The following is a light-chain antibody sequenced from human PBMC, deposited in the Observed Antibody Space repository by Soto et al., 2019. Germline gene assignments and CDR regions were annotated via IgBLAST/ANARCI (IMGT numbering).Light chain of an antibody. V-gene: IGKV1-39*01. CDR1: QTIIRY. J-gene: IGKJ3*01. CDR3: QQSYNTLA. CDR2: AAS. Sequence: DLQMTQSPSSLSASVGDRVTITCRASQTIIRYLNWYQQKPGKAPKLLIFAASSLQSGVPSRFSGSGSGTEFTLAISSLQPEDFATYYCQQSYNTLAFGPGTKVDIK.